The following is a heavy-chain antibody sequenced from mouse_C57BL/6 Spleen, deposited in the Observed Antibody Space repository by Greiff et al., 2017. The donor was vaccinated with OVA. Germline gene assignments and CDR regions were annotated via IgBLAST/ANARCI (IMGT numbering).Heavy chain of an antibody. V-gene: IGHV1-50*01. D-gene: IGHD2-5*01. CDR3: ARGGTAYYSNFDY. CDR1: GYTFTSYW. Sequence: VQLQQPGAELVKPGASVKLSCKASGYTFTSYWMQWVKQRPGQGLEWIGEIDPSDSYTNYNQKFKGKATLTVDTSSSTAYMQLSSLTSEDSAVYYCARGGTAYYSNFDYWGQGTTLTVSS. CDR2: IDPSDSYT. J-gene: IGHJ2*01.